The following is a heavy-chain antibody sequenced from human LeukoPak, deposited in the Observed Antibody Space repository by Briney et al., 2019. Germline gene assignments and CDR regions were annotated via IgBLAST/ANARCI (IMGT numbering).Heavy chain of an antibody. V-gene: IGHV3-21*01. CDR3: ARGCSGGSCYSEYFQH. J-gene: IGHJ1*01. CDR2: ISSSSSYI. CDR1: GFTFSSYS. Sequence: PGGSLRLSCAASGFTFSSYSMNWVRQAPGKGLEWVSSISSSSSYIYYADSVKGRFTISRDNAKNSLYLQMNSLRAEDTAVYYCARGCSGGSCYSEYFQHWGQGTLVTVSS. D-gene: IGHD2-15*01.